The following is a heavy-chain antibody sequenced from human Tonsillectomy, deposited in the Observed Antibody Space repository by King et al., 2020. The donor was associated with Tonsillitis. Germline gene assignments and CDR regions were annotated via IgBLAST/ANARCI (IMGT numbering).Heavy chain of an antibody. V-gene: IGHV3-7*03. J-gene: IGHJ4*02. CDR1: GFTISPYW. D-gene: IGHD2-15*01. CDR2: INQDASTI. CDR3: TTNLGKNYSHY. Sequence: VQLVESGGGLVQPGGSLRLSCTASGFTISPYWMTWVRQLPGKALEWVANINQDASTIHYVDSVKGRFTISRDSAKNSLYLQMNRLRSDDTAVYYCTTNLGKNYSHYWGQGTLVTVSS.